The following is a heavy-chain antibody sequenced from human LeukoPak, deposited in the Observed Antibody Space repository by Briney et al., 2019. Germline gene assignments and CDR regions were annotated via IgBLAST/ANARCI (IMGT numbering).Heavy chain of an antibody. V-gene: IGHV1-69*01. CDR2: IIPIFGTA. CDR3: ARGASIRIEDNFDY. Sequence: GASVKVSCKASGGTFSSYAISWVRQAPGQGLEWMGGIIPIFGTANYAQKFQGRVTITADESTSTAYMELSSLRSEDTAVYYCARGASIRIEDNFDYWGQGTLVTVSS. J-gene: IGHJ4*02. CDR1: GGTFSSYA. D-gene: IGHD1-26*01.